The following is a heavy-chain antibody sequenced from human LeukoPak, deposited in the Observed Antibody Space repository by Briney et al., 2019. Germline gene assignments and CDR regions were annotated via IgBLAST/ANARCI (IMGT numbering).Heavy chain of an antibody. CDR2: ISGSGGST. CDR3: AKDHSLAVAGIFGPSVY. D-gene: IGHD6-19*01. J-gene: IGHJ4*02. CDR1: GFTFSSYA. Sequence: GGSLRLSCAASGFTFSSYAMSWVRQAPGKGLEWVSAISGSGGSTYYADSVKGRFTISRDNSKNTLYLQMNSLRAEDTAVYYSAKDHSLAVAGIFGPSVYWGQGTLVTVSS. V-gene: IGHV3-23*01.